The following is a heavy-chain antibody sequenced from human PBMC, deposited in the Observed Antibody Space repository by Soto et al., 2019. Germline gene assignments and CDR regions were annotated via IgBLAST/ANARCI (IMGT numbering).Heavy chain of an antibody. J-gene: IGHJ5*02. V-gene: IGHV1-3*01. Sequence: ASVEVSCKASGYTFTSYAMHWVRQATGQRPEWMGWINAGNGNTKYSQKFQGRVTITRDTSASTAYMELSSLRSEDTAVYYCARGTPVWFDPWGQGTLVTVSS. CDR3: ARGTPVWFDP. CDR1: GYTFTSYA. CDR2: INAGNGNT. D-gene: IGHD3-10*01.